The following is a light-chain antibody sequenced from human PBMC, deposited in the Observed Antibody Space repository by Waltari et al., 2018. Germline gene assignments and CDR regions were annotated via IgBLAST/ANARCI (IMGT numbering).Light chain of an antibody. V-gene: IGLV1-44*01. CDR2: NTS. CDR3: ATWDDSLKGFV. J-gene: IGLJ1*01. Sequence: QSVLTQPPSASGTPGQRVTISCSGRSSDIGSKTVNWSQHPPGTAPRLLIYNTSYRPSGVPDRFSGSKSGTSASLAISGLQSEDEAVFYCATWDDSLKGFVFGSGTKVTVL. CDR1: SSDIGSKT.